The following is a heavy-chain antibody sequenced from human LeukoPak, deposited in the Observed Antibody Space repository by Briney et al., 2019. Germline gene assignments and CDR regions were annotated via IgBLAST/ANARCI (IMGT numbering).Heavy chain of an antibody. CDR3: ARVKEAAAFDY. Sequence: GGSLRLSYAASGFTFSSYSMNWVRQAPGKGLEWVSSISSDSSHMYYADSVKGRFTISRDNAKNSLYLQMNSLRAEETAVYYCARVKEAAAFDYWGQGALVTVSS. D-gene: IGHD6-25*01. CDR1: GFTFSSYS. V-gene: IGHV3-21*01. CDR2: ISSDSSHM. J-gene: IGHJ4*02.